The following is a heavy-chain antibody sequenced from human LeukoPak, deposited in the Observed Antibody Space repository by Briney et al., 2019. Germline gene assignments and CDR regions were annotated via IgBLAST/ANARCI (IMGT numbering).Heavy chain of an antibody. CDR2: IYYSGST. D-gene: IGHD2-2*01. V-gene: IGHV4-28*01. J-gene: IGHJ4*02. CDR3: AGAPGTIVVVPAAEIYY. Sequence: SDTLSLTCAVSGYSIGSSNWWGWIRQPPGNGLEWIGYIYYSGSTYYNPSLKSRVTMSVDTSKNQFSLKLSPLTAVATAVYYLAGAPGTIVVVPAAEIYYWGQGTLVTVSS. CDR1: GYSIGSSNW.